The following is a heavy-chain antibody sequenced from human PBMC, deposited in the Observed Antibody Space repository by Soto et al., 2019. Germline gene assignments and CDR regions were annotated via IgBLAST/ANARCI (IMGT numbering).Heavy chain of an antibody. Sequence: PSETLSLTCTVSGGSISSYFWSWIRQPPGKGLEWIGYIYSSEYTDYNPSLKSRVTISVDTSKNQFSLKLSSVTAADTAVYYCARTNSGWGNWFDPWGQGTLVTVSS. D-gene: IGHD6-19*01. V-gene: IGHV4-59*12. J-gene: IGHJ5*02. CDR3: ARTNSGWGNWFDP. CDR2: IYSSEYT. CDR1: GGSISSYF.